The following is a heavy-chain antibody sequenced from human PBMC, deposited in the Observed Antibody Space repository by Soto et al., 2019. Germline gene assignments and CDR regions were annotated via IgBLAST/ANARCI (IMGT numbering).Heavy chain of an antibody. CDR1: GFTFSNYA. Sequence: TGGSLRLSCAASGFTFSNYAMHWVRQAPGKGLEWVAVISYDGSNKFYADSMKGRFAISRDNSKNTLYLQVNSLRAEDTAVYCCARADGVAYYYGMDVWGQGTTVTVSS. V-gene: IGHV3-30*09. CDR3: ARADGVAYYYGMDV. J-gene: IGHJ6*02. D-gene: IGHD3-3*01. CDR2: ISYDGSNK.